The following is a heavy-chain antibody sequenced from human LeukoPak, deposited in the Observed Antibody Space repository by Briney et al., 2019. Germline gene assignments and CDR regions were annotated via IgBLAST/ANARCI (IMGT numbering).Heavy chain of an antibody. V-gene: IGHV1-18*04. CDR2: ISAYNGNT. Sequence: ASVKVSCKASGYTFTSYGISWVRQAPGQGLEWMGWISAYNGNTNYAQKLQGRVTMTRDTSISTAYMELNRLRSDDTAVYYCARDRITMVRGVIVNPLGYWGQGTLVTVSS. CDR3: ARDRITMVRGVIVNPLGY. J-gene: IGHJ4*02. D-gene: IGHD3-10*01. CDR1: GYTFTSYG.